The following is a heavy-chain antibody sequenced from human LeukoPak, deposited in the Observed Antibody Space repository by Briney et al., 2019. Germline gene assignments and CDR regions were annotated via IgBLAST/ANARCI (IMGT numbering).Heavy chain of an antibody. Sequence: GGSLRLSCAASGFTFSSYAMHWVRQAPGKGLEWVSVIYSGGSTYYADSVKGRFTISRDNSKNTLYLQMNSLRAEDTAVYYCAAGDSSGYPGEDYWGQGTLVTVSS. D-gene: IGHD3-22*01. CDR2: IYSGGST. CDR1: GFTFSSYA. CDR3: AAGDSSGYPGEDY. J-gene: IGHJ4*02. V-gene: IGHV3-53*01.